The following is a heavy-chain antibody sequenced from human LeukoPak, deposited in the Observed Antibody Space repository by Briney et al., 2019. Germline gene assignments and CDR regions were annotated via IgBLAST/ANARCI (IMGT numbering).Heavy chain of an antibody. J-gene: IGHJ4*02. CDR3: ARARNTGIMGATNDY. CDR1: GGIFTSYV. D-gene: IGHD1-26*01. V-gene: IGHV1-69*13. Sequence: SVKVSCKASGGIFTSYVISWVRQAPGQGLEWMGGIIPIFGTANYAQKFQGRVTITADESTSTAYMELSSLRSEDTAVYYCARARNTGIMGATNDYWGQGTLVTVSS. CDR2: IIPIFGTA.